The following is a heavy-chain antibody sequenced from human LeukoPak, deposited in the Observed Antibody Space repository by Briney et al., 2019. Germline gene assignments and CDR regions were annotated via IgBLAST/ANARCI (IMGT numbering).Heavy chain of an antibody. CDR1: GFTVSSNY. Sequence: GGSLRLSCAASGFTVSSNYMSWVRQAPGKGLEWVSVIYSGGSTYYADSVKGRFTISRDNSKNTLYLQMNSLRAEDTAVCYCARDYYGSGSLDWGQGTLVTVSS. J-gene: IGHJ4*02. CDR2: IYSGGST. V-gene: IGHV3-53*01. CDR3: ARDYYGSGSLD. D-gene: IGHD3-10*01.